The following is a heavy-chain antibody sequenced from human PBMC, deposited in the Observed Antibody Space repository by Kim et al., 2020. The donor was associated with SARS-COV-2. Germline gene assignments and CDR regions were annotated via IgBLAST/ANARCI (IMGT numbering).Heavy chain of an antibody. V-gene: IGHV3-30*04. CDR3: ATNIVGATRVY. Sequence: GGSLRLSCAASGFTFSNYAMHWVRQAPGKGLEWVAVISYDGSNEYYADSVKGRFTISRDNSKNTLDPQMNSLRAEDTAVYYCATNIVGATRVYWGQGALV. D-gene: IGHD1-26*01. CDR1: GFTFSNYA. J-gene: IGHJ4*02. CDR2: ISYDGSNE.